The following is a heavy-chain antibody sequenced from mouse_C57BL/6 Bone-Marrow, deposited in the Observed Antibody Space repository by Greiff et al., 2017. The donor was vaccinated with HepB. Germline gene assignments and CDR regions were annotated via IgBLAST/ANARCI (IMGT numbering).Heavy chain of an antibody. CDR3: ARSAGYDYEFAY. CDR2: IWWDDDK. D-gene: IGHD2-4*01. CDR1: GFSLSTFGMG. Sequence: QVTLQESGPGLLQPSPSLSLSCSSSGFSLSTFGMGVVWIRQPPGKGLEWLAHIWWDDDKYYNPALKSRLTISKDTSKNQVFLKIANVDTAETATYYCARSAGYDYEFAYWGQGTLVTVSA. V-gene: IGHV8-8*01. J-gene: IGHJ3*01.